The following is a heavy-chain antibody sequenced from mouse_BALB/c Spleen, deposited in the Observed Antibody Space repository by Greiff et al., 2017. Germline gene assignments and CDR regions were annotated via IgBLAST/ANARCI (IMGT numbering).Heavy chain of an antibody. CDR3: AREYGNYDYYAMDY. V-gene: IGHV1-4*01. CDR1: GYTFTSYT. D-gene: IGHD2-10*02. CDR2: INPSSGYT. Sequence: VQLQQSGAELARPGASVQMSCKASGYTFTSYTMHWVKQRPGQGLEWIGYINPSSGYTNYNQKFKDKATLTADKSSSTAYMQLSSLTSEDSAVYYCAREYGNYDYYAMDYWGQGTSVTVSS. J-gene: IGHJ4*01.